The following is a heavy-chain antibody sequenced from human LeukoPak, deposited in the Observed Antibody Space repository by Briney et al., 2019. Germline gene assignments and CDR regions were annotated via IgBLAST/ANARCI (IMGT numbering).Heavy chain of an antibody. Sequence: ASVKVSCKASGYTFTAYYIHWVRQAPGQGLEWMGRINPNSGDTNYAQKFQGRVTMNRDTSISTAYMELSRLRSDDTAVYYCAREGSQDYSNYFNWFDPWGQGTLVTVSP. J-gene: IGHJ5*02. CDR2: INPNSGDT. V-gene: IGHV1-2*06. CDR1: GYTFTAYY. CDR3: AREGSQDYSNYFNWFDP. D-gene: IGHD4-11*01.